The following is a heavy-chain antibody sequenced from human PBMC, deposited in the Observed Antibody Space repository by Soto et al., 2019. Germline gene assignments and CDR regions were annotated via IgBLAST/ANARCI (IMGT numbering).Heavy chain of an antibody. CDR2: INHSGST. CDR3: ARGHSSYDYVWGSYRIGVWFDP. V-gene: IGHV4-34*01. D-gene: IGHD3-16*02. J-gene: IGHJ5*02. Sequence: PSETLSLTYAVYGGSFSGYYWSWIRQPPGKGLEWIGEINHSGSTNYNPSLKSRVTISVDTSKNQFSLKLSSVTAADTAVYYCARGHSSYDYVWGSYRIGVWFDPWGQGTLVTVSS. CDR1: GGSFSGYY.